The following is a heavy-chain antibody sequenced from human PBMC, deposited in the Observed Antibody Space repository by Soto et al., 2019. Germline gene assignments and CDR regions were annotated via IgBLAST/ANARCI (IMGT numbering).Heavy chain of an antibody. CDR1: GFIFRNYG. CDR3: AREYLGGEQLDFFDY. V-gene: IGHV3-33*01. J-gene: IGHJ4*02. CDR2: VWYDGSNR. D-gene: IGHD3-10*01. Sequence: GGSLRLSCGVSGFIFRNYGMHWVRQAPGKGLEWVAVVWYDGSNRYYADSVKGRFTISRDNSKNTLYLQRDSLRVDDTAVYYCAREYLGGEQLDFFDYWGQGTPVTVSS.